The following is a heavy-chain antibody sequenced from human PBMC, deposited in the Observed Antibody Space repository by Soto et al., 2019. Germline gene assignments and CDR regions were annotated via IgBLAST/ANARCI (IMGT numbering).Heavy chain of an antibody. V-gene: IGHV4-59*02. CDR2: IYHSGST. CDR3: ARDLGVRAVIRVPDHDPGMEV. D-gene: IGHD3-10*01. CDR1: GGTVRSYV. Sequence: TRAACGGTVRSYVCSWIRKKPGKGLEWIGYIYHSGSTNYNPSLKSRVTISVDTSKNQFSLKLSSVTAADTAVYYCARDLGVRAVIRVPDHDPGMEVWGQGSTVTVSS. J-gene: IGHJ6*01.